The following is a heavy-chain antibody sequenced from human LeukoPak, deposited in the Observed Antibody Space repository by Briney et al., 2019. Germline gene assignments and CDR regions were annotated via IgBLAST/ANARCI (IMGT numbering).Heavy chain of an antibody. D-gene: IGHD2-2*01. CDR2: INPNSGGP. V-gene: IGHV1-2*02. CDR3: ARGLEYQLPLPFDY. J-gene: IGHJ4*02. Sequence: ASVKVSCKASGYTFTGYYMHWVRQAPGLGLEWMGWINPNSGGPNSAQKFQGRVTMTRDTSVSTAYMELSRLRSDDTAVYYCARGLEYQLPLPFDYWGQGTLVTVSS. CDR1: GYTFTGYY.